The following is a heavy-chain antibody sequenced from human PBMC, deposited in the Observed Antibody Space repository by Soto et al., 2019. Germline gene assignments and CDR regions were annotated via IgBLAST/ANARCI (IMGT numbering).Heavy chain of an antibody. CDR3: AKEDNYYDSSGYYLEYFHH. V-gene: IGHV3-23*01. D-gene: IGHD3-22*01. CDR2: ISGSGGTT. J-gene: IGHJ1*01. CDR1: GFTFSSYW. Sequence: GGSLRLSCAASGFTFSSYWMHWVRQAPGKGLEWVSIISGSGGTTYYADSVKGRFTISRDNSKNTLYLQMNSLRADDTAVYYCAKEDNYYDSSGYYLEYFHHWGQGTLVTVSS.